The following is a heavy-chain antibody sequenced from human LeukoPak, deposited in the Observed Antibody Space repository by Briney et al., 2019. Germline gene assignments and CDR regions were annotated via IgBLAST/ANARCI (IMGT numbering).Heavy chain of an antibody. Sequence: PGWALRLSCAASGCTFNNQSMSGVRQAPGRGLEWVARVSVIGGGTFYAAFVKGRFTISRNNSKNPLYLQMNRLSVEDTAVYYCAKSKEVGDPRRGLFDYWGQGPLVRVS. CDR3: AKSKEVGDPRRGLFDY. V-gene: IGHV3-23*01. D-gene: IGHD1-26*01. J-gene: IGHJ4*02. CDR2: VSVIGGGT. CDR1: GCTFNNQS.